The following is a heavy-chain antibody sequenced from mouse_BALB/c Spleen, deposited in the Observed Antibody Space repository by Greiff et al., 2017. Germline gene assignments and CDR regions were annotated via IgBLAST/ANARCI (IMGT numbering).Heavy chain of an antibody. CDR3: ARHLFYGNFRAMDY. D-gene: IGHD2-1*01. CDR1: GFSLTSYG. Sequence: LMAPSQSLSITCTVSGFSLTSYGVHWVRQPPGKGLEWLVVIWSDGSTTYNSALKSRLSISKNNSKSQVFLKMNSLQTDDTAMYYCARHLFYGNFRAMDYWGQGTSVTVSS. V-gene: IGHV2-6-2*01. CDR2: IWSDGST. J-gene: IGHJ4*01.